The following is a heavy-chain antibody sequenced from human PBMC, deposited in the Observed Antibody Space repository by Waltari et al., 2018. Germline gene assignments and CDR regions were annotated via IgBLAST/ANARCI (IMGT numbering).Heavy chain of an antibody. CDR1: DFTFSHYA. J-gene: IGHJ4*02. Sequence: EVQLLESGGGLAQPGGSLRLSCEASDFTFSHYAMRWVRQAPGKGLEWISGISGSGDSTYYADSVTGRFTISRDNSKNTLYLQMNSLRAEDTAVYYCANSTLKGYYWGQGTLVTVSS. V-gene: IGHV3-23*01. CDR3: ANSTLKGYY. CDR2: ISGSGDST.